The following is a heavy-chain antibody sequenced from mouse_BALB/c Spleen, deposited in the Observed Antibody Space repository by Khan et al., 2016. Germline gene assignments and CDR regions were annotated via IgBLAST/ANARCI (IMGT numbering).Heavy chain of an antibody. J-gene: IGHJ4*01. Sequence: VQLLQSGAELVRSGASVKLSCTASGFNIKDYYMHWVKQRPEQGLEWIGWIDPENGDTEYAPKFQGKATMTADTSSNTAYLQLSSLTSEDTAYYYCNACDYKGMDYWGQGTSVTVSS. CDR3: NACDYKGMDY. V-gene: IGHV14-4*02. CDR2: IDPENGDT. CDR1: GFNIKDYY.